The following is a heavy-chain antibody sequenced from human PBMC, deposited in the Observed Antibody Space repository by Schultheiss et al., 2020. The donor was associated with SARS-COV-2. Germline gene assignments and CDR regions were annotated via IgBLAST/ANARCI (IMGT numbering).Heavy chain of an antibody. CDR3: ARHEVLVLTGYPPDYYYYGMDV. J-gene: IGHJ6*02. V-gene: IGHV4-39*01. Sequence: SQTLSLTCTVSGGSISSSSYYWGWIRQPPGKGLEWIGSIYYSGSTYYNPSLKSRVTISVDTSKNQFSLKLSSVTAADTALYYCARHEVLVLTGYPPDYYYYGMDVWGQGTTVTVSS. D-gene: IGHD3-9*01. CDR1: GGSISSSSYY. CDR2: IYYSGST.